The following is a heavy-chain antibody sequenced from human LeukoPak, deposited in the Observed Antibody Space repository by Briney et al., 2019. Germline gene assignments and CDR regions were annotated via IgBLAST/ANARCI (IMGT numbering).Heavy chain of an antibody. D-gene: IGHD3-9*01. CDR1: GFTFSNYA. V-gene: IGHV3-23*01. CDR2: ISGSGGST. CDR3: AKQATGNYGIYDY. Sequence: PVGSLRLSCAASGFTFSNYAMTWVRQAPGKGLECVSLISGSGGSTHYVDSVKGRFTTSRDNSKNTLYLQMNSLRAEDTAVYYCAKQATGNYGIYDYWGQGTLVTVSS. J-gene: IGHJ4*02.